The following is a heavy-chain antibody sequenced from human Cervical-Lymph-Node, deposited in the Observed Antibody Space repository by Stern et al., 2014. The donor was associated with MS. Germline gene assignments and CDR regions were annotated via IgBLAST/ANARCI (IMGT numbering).Heavy chain of an antibody. J-gene: IGHJ4*02. CDR3: ARDYASLDWRGQYYFDY. CDR2: INTNTGTP. Sequence: QVQLVQSGSELKKPGASVTVSCMTSGYTFTDYALNWVRQAPGQGLEWMGWINTNTGTPTYAQGFTGRFVFSLDTSGNTAYLQISSLKAEDTALYFCARDYASLDWRGQYYFDYWGQGTLVTVSS. V-gene: IGHV7-4-1*02. D-gene: IGHD2-21*01. CDR1: GYTFTDYA.